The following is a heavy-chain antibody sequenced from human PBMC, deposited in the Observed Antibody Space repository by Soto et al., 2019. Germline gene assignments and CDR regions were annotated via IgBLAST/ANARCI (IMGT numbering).Heavy chain of an antibody. CDR1: GYTFTSYG. Sequence: GASVKVSCKASGYTFTSYGISWVRQAPGQGLEWMGWISAYNGNTNYAQKLQGRVTMTTDTSTSTAYMELRSLRSDDTAVYYCARVAPPIVVVHMGWFDPWGQGTLVTVSS. D-gene: IGHD2-2*01. V-gene: IGHV1-18*01. CDR2: ISAYNGNT. CDR3: ARVAPPIVVVHMGWFDP. J-gene: IGHJ5*02.